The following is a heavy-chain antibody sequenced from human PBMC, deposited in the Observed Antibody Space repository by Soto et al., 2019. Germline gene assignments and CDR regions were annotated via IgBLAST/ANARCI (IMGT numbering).Heavy chain of an antibody. CDR3: ASEDSCIDP. CDR2: TYYRSKWYN. Sequence: SQTLSLTCAISGDSVSSNSAAWNWIRQSPSSGLEWLGKTYYRSKWYNDYAISVKSRITINPDTSKNQFSLHLNSVTPEDTAVYNCASEDSCIDPWGKGTLVTVSS. J-gene: IGHJ5*02. V-gene: IGHV6-1*01. CDR1: GDSVSSNSAA. D-gene: IGHD2-15*01.